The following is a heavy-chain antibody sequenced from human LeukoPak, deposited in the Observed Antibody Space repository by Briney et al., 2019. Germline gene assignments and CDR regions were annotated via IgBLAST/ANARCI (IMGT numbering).Heavy chain of an antibody. CDR3: ARDPIAAAGYDAFDI. CDR1: GFTFSSYS. J-gene: IGHJ3*02. V-gene: IGHV3-48*01. D-gene: IGHD6-13*01. CDR2: ISSSSSTI. Sequence: GGSLRLSCAASGFTFSSYSMNWVRQAPGKGLEWVSYISSSSSTIYYADSVKGRFTISRDNAKNSLYLQMNSPRAEDTAVYYCARDPIAAAGYDAFDIWGQGTMVTVSS.